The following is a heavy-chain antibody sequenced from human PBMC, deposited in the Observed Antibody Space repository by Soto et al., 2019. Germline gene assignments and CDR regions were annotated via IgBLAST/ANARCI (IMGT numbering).Heavy chain of an antibody. D-gene: IGHD2-15*01. Sequence: EVQLVESGGGLVEPGGSLRLSCVVSGFTFSNAWMRWVRQAPGKGLEWVGRIKSKADGGTPEYADSVEGRFTISRDDSKNTLYLQLDGLKTEDTAVYYCSTGLRWTSTDDYWGQGTLVTVSS. CDR3: STGLRWTSTDDY. CDR2: IKSKADGGTP. CDR1: GFTFSNAW. J-gene: IGHJ4*02. V-gene: IGHV3-15*01.